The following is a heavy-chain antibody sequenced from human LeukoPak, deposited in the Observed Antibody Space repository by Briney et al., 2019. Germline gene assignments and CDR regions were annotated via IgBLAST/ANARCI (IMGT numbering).Heavy chain of an antibody. CDR2: IILIFGAA. Sequence: ASVKVSCKASGGTFSSYGISWVRQAPGQGLEWMGGIILIFGAANYAQKFQGRVTINVDKSTNTAYMELRGLRSEDTAVYYCARGADYGSGSYYSLWGQGTLVTVSS. CDR1: GGTFSSYG. V-gene: IGHV1-69*06. J-gene: IGHJ4*02. D-gene: IGHD3-10*01. CDR3: ARGADYGSGSYYSL.